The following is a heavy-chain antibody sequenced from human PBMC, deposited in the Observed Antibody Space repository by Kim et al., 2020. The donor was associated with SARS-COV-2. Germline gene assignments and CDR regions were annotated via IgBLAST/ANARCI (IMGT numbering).Heavy chain of an antibody. CDR2: ISYDGSNK. Sequence: GGSLRLSCAASGFTFSSYAMHWVRQAPGKGLEWVAVISYDGSNKYYADSVKGRFTISRDNSKNTLYLQMNSLRAEDTAVYYCARGLHGDYYYYGMDVWGQGTTVTVSS. D-gene: IGHD4-4*01. CDR3: ARGLHGDYYYYGMDV. V-gene: IGHV3-30*04. J-gene: IGHJ6*02. CDR1: GFTFSSYA.